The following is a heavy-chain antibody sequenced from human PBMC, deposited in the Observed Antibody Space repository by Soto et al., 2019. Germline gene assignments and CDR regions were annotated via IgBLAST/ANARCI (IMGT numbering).Heavy chain of an antibody. CDR3: AVIRGKPYSSGSPYGMDV. V-gene: IGHV4-34*01. D-gene: IGHD6-19*01. J-gene: IGHJ6*02. CDR2: INHSGST. Sequence: PSETLSLTCAVYGGSFSGYYWSWIRQPPGKGLEWIGEINHSGSTNYNPSLKSRVTISVDTSKNQFSLKLSSVTAADTAVHYCAVIRGKPYSSGSPYGMDVWGQGTTVTVSS. CDR1: GGSFSGYY.